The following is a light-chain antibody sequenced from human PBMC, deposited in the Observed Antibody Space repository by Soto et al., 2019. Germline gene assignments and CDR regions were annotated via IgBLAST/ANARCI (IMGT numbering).Light chain of an antibody. J-gene: IGKJ1*01. CDR3: HKYDSAPWM. V-gene: IGKV1-27*01. CDR1: QGISNY. CDR2: GAS. Sequence: EIQMTQSPSSLSASVGDRVTITCRASQGISNYLAWYQQKPGKVPKLLIYGASTLQSGVPSRLSGSGSGTDFTLIINSLQPEDVATYYCHKYDSAPWMFGQGTKVEIK.